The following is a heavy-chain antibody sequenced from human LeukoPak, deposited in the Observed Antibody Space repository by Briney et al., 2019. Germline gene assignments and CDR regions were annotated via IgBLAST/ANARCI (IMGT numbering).Heavy chain of an antibody. D-gene: IGHD3-3*01. V-gene: IGHV1-2*02. Sequence: ASVKVSCKASGYTFTGYYMHWVRQAPGQGLEWMGWINPNSGGTNYAQKLQGRVTMTRDTSISTAYMELSRLRSDDTAVYYCARDLVTIFGVVILGGHFDYWGQGTLVTVSS. J-gene: IGHJ4*02. CDR3: ARDLVTIFGVVILGGHFDY. CDR2: INPNSGGT. CDR1: GYTFTGYY.